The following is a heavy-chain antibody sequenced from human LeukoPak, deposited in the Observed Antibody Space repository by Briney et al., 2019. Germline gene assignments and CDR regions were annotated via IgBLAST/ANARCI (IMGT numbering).Heavy chain of an antibody. CDR2: IYSTGDI. Sequence: PGGSLRLSCAASGFTVSSNYMSWVRQAPGKGLEWVSVIYSTGDIYYADSVKGRFTISRDNFENTLYLQMSSLRPEDTAIYYCARVGSGSHRCFDLWGRGTLVTVSS. CDR3: ARVGSGSHRCFDL. CDR1: GFTVSSNY. D-gene: IGHD1-26*01. J-gene: IGHJ2*01. V-gene: IGHV3-66*02.